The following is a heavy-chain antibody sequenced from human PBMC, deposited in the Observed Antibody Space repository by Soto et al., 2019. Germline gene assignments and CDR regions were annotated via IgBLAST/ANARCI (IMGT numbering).Heavy chain of an antibody. CDR1: GASISSSNYY. CDR3: ARHGNTVTTGYYYGMDV. V-gene: IGHV4-39*01. CDR2: MYYSGRT. Sequence: SETLSLTCTVSGASISSSNYYWGWIRQPPGRGLEWIGTMYYSGRTYYNPSLKSRVTTSVDTSKNQFSLKLSAVTATDTAVYYCARHGNTVTTGYYYGMDVWGQGTTGTV. D-gene: IGHD4-17*01. J-gene: IGHJ6*02.